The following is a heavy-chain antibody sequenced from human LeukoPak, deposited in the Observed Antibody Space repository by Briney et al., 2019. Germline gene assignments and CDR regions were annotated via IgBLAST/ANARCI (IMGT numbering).Heavy chain of an antibody. V-gene: IGHV3-23*01. CDR1: GFTFSSYA. J-gene: IGHJ4*02. CDR3: AKDATYYYDSSGYYTFDY. CDR2: ISGSGGST. Sequence: QPGGSLRLSCAASGFTFSSYAMSWVRQAPGEGLEWVSAISGSGGSTYYADSVKGRFTISRDNSKNTLYLQMNSLRAEDTAVYYCAKDATYYYDSSGYYTFDYWGQGTLVTVSS. D-gene: IGHD3-22*01.